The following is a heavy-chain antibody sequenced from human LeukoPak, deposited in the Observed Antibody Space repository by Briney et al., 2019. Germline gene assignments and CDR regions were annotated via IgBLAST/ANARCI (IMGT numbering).Heavy chain of an antibody. V-gene: IGHV1-69*13. CDR3: AREGSGSYYYYYMDV. CDR2: IIPIFGTA. D-gene: IGHD1-26*01. Sequence: SVKVSCKASGYTFTSYAMNWVRQAPGQGLEWMGGIIPIFGTANYAQKFQGRVTITADESTSTAYMELSSLRSEDTAVYYCAREGSGSYYYYYMDVWGKGTTVTISS. CDR1: GYTFTSYA. J-gene: IGHJ6*03.